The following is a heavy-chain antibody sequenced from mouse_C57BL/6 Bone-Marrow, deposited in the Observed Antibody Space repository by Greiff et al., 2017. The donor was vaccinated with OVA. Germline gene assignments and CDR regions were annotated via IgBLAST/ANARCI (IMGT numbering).Heavy chain of an antibody. CDR2: IDPSDSYT. V-gene: IGHV1-69*01. CDR3: AREKTLDSSGYDAMDY. D-gene: IGHD3-2*02. CDR1: GYTFTSYW. J-gene: IGHJ4*01. Sequence: QVQLQQPGAELVMPGASVKLSCKASGYTFTSYWMHWVKQRPGQGLEWIGEIDPSDSYTNYNQKFKGKSTLTVDESSSTAYMQLSSLTSEDSAVYYCAREKTLDSSGYDAMDYWGQGTSVTVSS.